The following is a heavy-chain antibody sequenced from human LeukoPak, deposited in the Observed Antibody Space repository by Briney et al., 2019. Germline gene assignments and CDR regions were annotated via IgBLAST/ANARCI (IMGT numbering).Heavy chain of an antibody. D-gene: IGHD3-9*01. CDR1: GFPFSSYA. CDR3: AKILSLDDSYYYGKDV. J-gene: IGHJ6*02. V-gene: IGHV3-23*01. CDR2: ISGSGGST. Sequence: GGSLRLSCAASGFPFSSYAMSWVRQAPGRALEWVSAISGSGGSTYYADSVKGRFTISRDNSKNTLYLQMNSLRAEDTAVYYCAKILSLDDSYYYGKDVWGQGTTVTVSS.